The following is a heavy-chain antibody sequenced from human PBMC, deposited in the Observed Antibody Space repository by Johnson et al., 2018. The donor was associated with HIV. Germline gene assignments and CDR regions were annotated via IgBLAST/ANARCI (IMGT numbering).Heavy chain of an antibody. D-gene: IGHD4-23*01. CDR2: IKSKTDGGTT. V-gene: IGHV3-15*01. Sequence: VQLVESGGGLVKPGGSLRLSCAASGFTFSNAWMSWVRQAPGKGLEWVGRIKSKTDGGTTDYAEPVKGRFTISRDDSKTTLFLQMNSLKIDDTAVYYCTTDLGVVGGFDIWGQGTMVSVS. CDR1: GFTFSNAW. CDR3: TTDLGVVGGFDI. J-gene: IGHJ3*02.